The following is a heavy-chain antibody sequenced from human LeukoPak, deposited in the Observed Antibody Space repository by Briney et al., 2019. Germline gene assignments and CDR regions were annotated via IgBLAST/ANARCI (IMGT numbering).Heavy chain of an antibody. Sequence: GGSLRLSCAASGVTFDDYAMHWVRQAPGKGLEWVSGISWNSGSIGYADSVKGRFTISRDNAKNSLYLQMNSLRAEDMALYYCARVHTYYYDSSGYLDAFDIWGQGTMVTVSS. CDR3: ARVHTYYYDSSGYLDAFDI. CDR2: ISWNSGSI. V-gene: IGHV3-9*03. CDR1: GVTFDDYA. J-gene: IGHJ3*02. D-gene: IGHD3-22*01.